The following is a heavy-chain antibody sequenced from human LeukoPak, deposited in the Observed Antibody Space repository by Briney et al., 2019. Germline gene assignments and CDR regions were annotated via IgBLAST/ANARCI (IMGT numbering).Heavy chain of an antibody. CDR1: GFPFNTSW. D-gene: IGHD6-19*01. CDR2: ISGSGGST. Sequence: GGSLRLSCAASGFPFNTSWMSWVRQAPGKGLEWVSAISGSGGSTYYADSVKGRFTISRDNSKNTLYLQMNSLRAEDTAVYYCAKLPVADTEFDYWGQGTLVTVSS. CDR3: AKLPVADTEFDY. V-gene: IGHV3-23*01. J-gene: IGHJ4*02.